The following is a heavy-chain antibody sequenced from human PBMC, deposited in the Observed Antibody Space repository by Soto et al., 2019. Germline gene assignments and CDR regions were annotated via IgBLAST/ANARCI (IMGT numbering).Heavy chain of an antibody. CDR1: NYDFRDYG. V-gene: IGHV1-18*01. J-gene: IGHJ4*02. CDR2: ISPYKGDT. D-gene: IGHD2-21*01. CDR3: ARDLPSYDPTYSVVVARFDY. Sequence: QVQLVQSGPEMKEPGASVKVSCKASNYDFRDYGFSWVRQAPGQGLEWMGWISPYKGDTNYAQKFHGRVTLTTDASTNTAYMGLRSLRSDDTAMYYCARDLPSYDPTYSVVVARFDYWGQGTLVTVSS.